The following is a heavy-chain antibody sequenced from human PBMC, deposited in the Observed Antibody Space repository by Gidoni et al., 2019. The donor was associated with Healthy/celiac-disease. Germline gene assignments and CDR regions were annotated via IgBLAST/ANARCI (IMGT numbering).Heavy chain of an antibody. CDR1: GGSIRSRSYY. Sequence: QLQLQESGPGLVKPSETLSLTCTVSGGSIRSRSYYWGWIRQPPGTGLAWIGSVYYCGSTYYNPSLKSRVTISVDTSKNQFSLKLSSVTAADTAVYYCARHIYPYYYDSSGSPSLSGAFDIWGQGTMVTVSS. CDR3: ARHIYPYYYDSSGSPSLSGAFDI. CDR2: VYYCGST. V-gene: IGHV4-39*01. D-gene: IGHD3-22*01. J-gene: IGHJ3*02.